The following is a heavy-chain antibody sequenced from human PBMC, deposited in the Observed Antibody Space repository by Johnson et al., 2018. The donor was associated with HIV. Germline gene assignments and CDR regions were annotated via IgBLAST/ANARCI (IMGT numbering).Heavy chain of an antibody. CDR3: ARARAGAFDI. CDR1: GITFSDYY. CDR2: ISSSGRTI. J-gene: IGHJ3*02. V-gene: IGHV3-11*04. D-gene: IGHD6-19*01. Sequence: QVQLVESGGGLVKPGGSLRLSCAASGITFSDYYMSWIRQAPGKGLEWVSYISSSGRTIYSADAVQGRFTISSDNSKNTLYLQMNNLRTEDTAVFYCARARAGAFDIWGQGTVVTVSS.